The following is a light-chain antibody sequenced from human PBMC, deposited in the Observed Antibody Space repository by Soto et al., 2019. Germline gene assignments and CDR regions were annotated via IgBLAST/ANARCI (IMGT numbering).Light chain of an antibody. CDR3: QQDNNWPPLT. CDR2: GAS. J-gene: IGKJ4*01. CDR1: QSVCSN. Sequence: EIVLTQSPATLSVSPGERATLSCRASQSVCSNLAWYQQRPGQAPRLVIFGASTRTTGIPARFSGSGSGTEFTLTISSLQSEDFAVYYCQQDNNWPPLTFGGGTKVEIK. V-gene: IGKV3-15*01.